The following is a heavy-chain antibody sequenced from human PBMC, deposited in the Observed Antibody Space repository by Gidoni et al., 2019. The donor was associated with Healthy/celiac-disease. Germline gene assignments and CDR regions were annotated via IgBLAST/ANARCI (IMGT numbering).Heavy chain of an antibody. CDR3: ARQLYDILGLWFDP. V-gene: IGHV4-39*01. J-gene: IGHJ5*02. CDR2: IYYSGST. CDR1: GGSISSSSYY. D-gene: IGHD3-9*01. Sequence: QLQLQESGPGLVKPSETLSLTCTVSGGSISSSSYYWGWIRQPPGKGLEWIGSIYYSGSTYYNPSLKSRVTISVDTSKNQFSLKLSSVTAADTAVYYCARQLYDILGLWFDPWGQGTLVTVSS.